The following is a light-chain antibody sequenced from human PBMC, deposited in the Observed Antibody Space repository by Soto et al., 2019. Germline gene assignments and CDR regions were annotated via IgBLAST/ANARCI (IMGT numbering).Light chain of an antibody. CDR1: SSDVGGYNY. J-gene: IGLJ1*01. CDR2: DVT. CDR3: RSYTSTSTYV. Sequence: QSALTQPASVSGSPGQSITISCTGTSSDVGGYNYVSWYQQHPGKAPKLMIYDVTYRPSGVSNRFSGSKSGTTASLTLSGLQAEDEADYYCRSYTSTSTYVFGTGTKVTVL. V-gene: IGLV2-14*01.